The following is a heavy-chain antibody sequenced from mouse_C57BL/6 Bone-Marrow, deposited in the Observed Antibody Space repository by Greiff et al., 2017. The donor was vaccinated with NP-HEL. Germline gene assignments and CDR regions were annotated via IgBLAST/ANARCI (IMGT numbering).Heavy chain of an antibody. Sequence: EVQLQESGPELVKPGASVKIPCKASGYTFTDYNMDWVKQSHGKSLEWIGDINPNNGGTIYNQKFKGKATLTVDKSSSTAYMELRSLTSEDTAVYYCARDYYSNYDAMDYWGQGTSGTVSS. CDR3: ARDYYSNYDAMDY. D-gene: IGHD2-5*01. CDR2: INPNNGGT. CDR1: GYTFTDYN. J-gene: IGHJ4*01. V-gene: IGHV1-18*01.